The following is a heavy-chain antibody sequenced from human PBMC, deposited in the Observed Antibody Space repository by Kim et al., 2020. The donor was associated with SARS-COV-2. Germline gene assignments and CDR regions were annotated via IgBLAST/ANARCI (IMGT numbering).Heavy chain of an antibody. CDR2: IYYSGST. Sequence: SETLSLTCSVSGGSISSGNYYWSWIRQPPGKGLEWMGYIYYSGSTYYNPSLKSRVSISVDTSKNQFSLKLSSVTAADTAVYYCARRTLAVAGTVYFDYWGQGSLVTVSS. V-gene: IGHV4-30-4*01. CDR3: ARRTLAVAGTVYFDY. CDR1: GGSISSGNYY. D-gene: IGHD6-19*01. J-gene: IGHJ4*02.